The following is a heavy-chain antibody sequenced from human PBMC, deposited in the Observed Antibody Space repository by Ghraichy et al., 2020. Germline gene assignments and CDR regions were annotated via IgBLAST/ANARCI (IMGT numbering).Heavy chain of an antibody. CDR3: ARGGWLGPFDY. V-gene: IGHV4-59*01. CDR2: IYYSGST. J-gene: IGHJ4*02. D-gene: IGHD6-19*01. CDR1: GGSISSYY. Sequence: SETLSLTCTVSGGSISSYYWSWIRQPPGKGLEWIGYIYYSGSTNYNPSLKSRVTISVDTSKNQFSLKLSSVTAADTAVYYCARGGWLGPFDYWGQGTLVTVSS.